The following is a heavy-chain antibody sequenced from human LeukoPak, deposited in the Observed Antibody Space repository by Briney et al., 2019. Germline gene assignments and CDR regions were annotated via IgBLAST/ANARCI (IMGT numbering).Heavy chain of an antibody. V-gene: IGHV4-59*12. CDR1: GGSISTYY. CDR3: ARDSRYSWYFDL. J-gene: IGHJ2*01. D-gene: IGHD2-15*01. Sequence: SETLSLTCTVSGGSISTYYWTWIRRPPGKGLEWIGYINYSGSSDYNPSLKSRVTISVDTSKNQFSLKLSSVTAADTAVYYCARDSRYSWYFDLWGRGTLVTVYS. CDR2: INYSGSS.